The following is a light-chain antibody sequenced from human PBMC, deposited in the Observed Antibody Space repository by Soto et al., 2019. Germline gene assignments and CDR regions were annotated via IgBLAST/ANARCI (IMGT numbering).Light chain of an antibody. J-gene: IGKJ1*01. CDR3: QQRSGWPWT. V-gene: IGKV3-11*01. Sequence: EIVLTQSPSTLSLSPGETATLSCSASQSVNNYLACYQQKPGQAPRLLIYDTSDRASGIPARFSGSGSGTDFTLTISSLEPEDFAVFYCQQRSGWPWTFGQGTMVDIK. CDR1: QSVNNY. CDR2: DTS.